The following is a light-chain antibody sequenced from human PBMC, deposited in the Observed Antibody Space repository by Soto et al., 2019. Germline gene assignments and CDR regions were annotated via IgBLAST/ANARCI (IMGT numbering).Light chain of an antibody. CDR2: GNS. CDR3: QSYDSSLSGYVV. V-gene: IGLV1-40*01. CDR1: SSNIGAGYD. J-gene: IGLJ2*01. Sequence: QSVLTQPPSVSGAPGQRVTISCTGSSSNIGAGYDVHWYQQLPGTAPKLLIYGNSNRPSGVPDRFSGSKSGTSASLAITGLQADDEAHYYCQSYDSSLSGYVVFGGGTKLTVL.